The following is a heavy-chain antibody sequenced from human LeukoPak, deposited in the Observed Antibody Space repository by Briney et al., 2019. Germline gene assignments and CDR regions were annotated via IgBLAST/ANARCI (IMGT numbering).Heavy chain of an antibody. Sequence: GRSLRLSCAASGLTFSRSAMHWVRQAPGKGLEWVAVISYDGTNKYYEDSVKGRFTISRDSSKSTLYLQMNSLRAEDTAVYYCAKGSSTGRWVQLELDAFDIWGQETMVTVSS. CDR3: AKGSSTGRWVQLELDAFDI. D-gene: IGHD5-24*01. J-gene: IGHJ3*02. V-gene: IGHV3-30*18. CDR2: ISYDGTNK. CDR1: GLTFSRSA.